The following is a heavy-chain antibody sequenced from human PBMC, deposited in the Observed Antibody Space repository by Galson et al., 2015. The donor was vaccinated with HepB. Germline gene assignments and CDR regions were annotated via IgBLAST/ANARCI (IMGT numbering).Heavy chain of an antibody. V-gene: IGHV3-9*01. D-gene: IGHD3-10*01. J-gene: IGHJ3*02. CDR3: AKMADYFGSGTYGHDGFDI. CDR2: LTWNGGSR. CDR1: GFTFDDYA. Sequence: SLRLSCAASGFTFDDYAMHWVRQAPGKGLEWVSGLTWNGGSRAYADSVKGRFTISRDNAKNSLYLQMNSLRPEDTALYYCAKMADYFGSGTYGHDGFDIWGQGTMVTVSS.